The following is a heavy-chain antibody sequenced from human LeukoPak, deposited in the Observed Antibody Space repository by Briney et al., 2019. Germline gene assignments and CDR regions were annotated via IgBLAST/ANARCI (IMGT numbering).Heavy chain of an antibody. Sequence: KPGGSLRLSCAASGFTFSSYSMNWVRQAPGKGLEWVASISSSSSYIYYADSVKGRFTISRDNAKNSLYLQMNSLRAEDTAVYYCARDRGPNIVVVPAAIRGDAFDIWGQGTMVTISS. CDR3: ARDRGPNIVVVPAAIRGDAFDI. CDR1: GFTFSSYS. CDR2: ISSSSSYI. J-gene: IGHJ3*02. V-gene: IGHV3-21*01. D-gene: IGHD2-2*02.